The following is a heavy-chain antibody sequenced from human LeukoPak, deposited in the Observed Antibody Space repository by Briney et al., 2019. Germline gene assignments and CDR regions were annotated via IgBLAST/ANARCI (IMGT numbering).Heavy chain of an antibody. V-gene: IGHV1-8*03. D-gene: IGHD2-2*01. Sequence: GASVKVSCKASGYTFTSYDINWVRQATGQGLEWMGWMNPNSGNTGYALKFQGRVTITRNTSISTAYTELNSLRSEDTAVYYCAIRPSCSSNSCYRDRPFDYWGQGTLVTVSS. CDR2: MNPNSGNT. CDR1: GYTFTSYD. J-gene: IGHJ4*02. CDR3: AIRPSCSSNSCYRDRPFDY.